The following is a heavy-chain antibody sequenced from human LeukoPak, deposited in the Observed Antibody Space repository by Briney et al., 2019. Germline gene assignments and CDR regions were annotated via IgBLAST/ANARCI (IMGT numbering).Heavy chain of an antibody. V-gene: IGHV4-39*01. CDR1: GGSISSSSYY. CDR3: ARHATPRMVRGVLDWFDP. J-gene: IGHJ5*02. Sequence: PSETLSLTCTVSGGSISSSSYYWGWIRQPPGKGLEWIGSIYCSGSTYYNPSLKSRVTISVDTSKNQFSLKLSSVTAADTAVYYCARHATPRMVRGVLDWFDPWGQGTLVTVSS. CDR2: IYCSGST. D-gene: IGHD3-10*01.